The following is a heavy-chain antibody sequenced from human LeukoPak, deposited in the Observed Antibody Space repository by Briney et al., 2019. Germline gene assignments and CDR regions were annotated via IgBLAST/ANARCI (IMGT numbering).Heavy chain of an antibody. CDR2: ISAYNGNT. D-gene: IGHD4-23*01. V-gene: IGHV1-18*01. CDR1: GYTFTSYG. J-gene: IGHJ4*02. Sequence: ASVKVSCKASGYTFTSYGTSWVRQAPGQGLEWMGWISAYNGNTNYAQKLQGRVTMTTDTSTSTAYMELRSLRPDDTAVYYCATQPDYGGPIGYWGQGTLVTVSS. CDR3: ATQPDYGGPIGY.